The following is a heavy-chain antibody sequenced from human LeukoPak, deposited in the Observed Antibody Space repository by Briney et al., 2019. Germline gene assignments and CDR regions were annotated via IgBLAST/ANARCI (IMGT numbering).Heavy chain of an antibody. CDR3: SRAMTTLPTSGLDV. D-gene: IGHD4-11*01. CDR2: IYSGGTT. J-gene: IGHJ6*02. V-gene: IGHV3-53*01. Sequence: GGSLRLSCAASGFTVSNNYMTWVRQAPGKGLEWVSIIYSGGTTYYTDSVKGRFTISRDNSKNTLYLQMNSLRAEDTAVYYCSRAMTTLPTSGLDVWGQGTTVTVSS. CDR1: GFTVSNNY.